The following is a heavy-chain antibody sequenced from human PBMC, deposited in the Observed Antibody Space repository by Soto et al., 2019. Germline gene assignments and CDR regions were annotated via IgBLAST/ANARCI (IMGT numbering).Heavy chain of an antibody. V-gene: IGHV1-2*02. J-gene: IGHJ6*02. CDR2: INLNSGGT. Sequence: GSSVKVSCKDAGYSFTGYFTQWVRQAPGQGLEWMGWINLNSGGTNYAQKFQGRVTMTSDTSTSTAYMELSRLRSDATAVYSCARGSDPAMVYHGMDVWGQGTTFTVSS. CDR1: GYSFTGYF. D-gene: IGHD5-18*01. CDR3: ARGSDPAMVYHGMDV.